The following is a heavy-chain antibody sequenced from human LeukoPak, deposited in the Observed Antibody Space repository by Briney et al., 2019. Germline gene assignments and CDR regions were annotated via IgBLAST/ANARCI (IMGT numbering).Heavy chain of an antibody. Sequence: PGGSLRLSCAASGFTFSSYWMSWVRQAPGKGLEWVANIKQDGGEKYYVDSVKGRFTISRDNAQNSLYLQMNSLRAEDTAVYFCARARRTSHFWNDYVYMDVWGKGTTVTISS. CDR2: IKQDGGEK. CDR3: ARARRTSHFWNDYVYMDV. V-gene: IGHV3-7*01. J-gene: IGHJ6*03. CDR1: GFTFSSYW. D-gene: IGHD1-1*01.